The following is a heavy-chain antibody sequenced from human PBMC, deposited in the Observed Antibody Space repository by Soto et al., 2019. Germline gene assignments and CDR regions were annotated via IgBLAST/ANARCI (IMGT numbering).Heavy chain of an antibody. CDR1: GYSFTSYW. CDR3: ARQGLAARPDYYYYMDV. CDR2: IYPGDSDT. Sequence: HGESLKISCKGSGYSFTSYWIVWVRQMPGKGLEWMGIIYPGDSDTRYSPSFQGQVTISADKSISTAYLQWSSLKASDTAMYYCARQGLAARPDYYYYMDVWGKGTTVTVSS. J-gene: IGHJ6*03. V-gene: IGHV5-51*01. D-gene: IGHD6-6*01.